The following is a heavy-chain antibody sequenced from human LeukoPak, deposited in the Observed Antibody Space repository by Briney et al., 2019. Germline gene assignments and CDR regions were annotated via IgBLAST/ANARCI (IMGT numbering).Heavy chain of an antibody. CDR2: INHSGST. CDR3: ARARSGYDGTRFDY. D-gene: IGHD5-12*01. Sequence: PSETLSLTCAVYGGSFSGYYWSWIRQPPGKGLEWIGEINHSGSTNYNPSLKSRVTISVDTSKNQFSLKLSSVTAADTAVYYCARARSGYDGTRFDYWGQGTLVTVSS. V-gene: IGHV4-34*01. CDR1: GGSFSGYY. J-gene: IGHJ4*02.